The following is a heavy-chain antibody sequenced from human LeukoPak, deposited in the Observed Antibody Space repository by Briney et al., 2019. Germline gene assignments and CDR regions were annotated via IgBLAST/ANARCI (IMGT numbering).Heavy chain of an antibody. CDR3: ARDYGDYYSYMDV. D-gene: IGHD3-10*01. CDR1: GYTFSSSG. Sequence: GASVKVSCKASGYTFSSSGISWVRQAPGQGLEWMGWISAFNGDTNYAQKLQGRVTMTTDTSTGTAYMELRSLRSDDTAVYYCARDYGDYYSYMDVWGNGTTVIVSS. J-gene: IGHJ6*03. CDR2: ISAFNGDT. V-gene: IGHV1-18*01.